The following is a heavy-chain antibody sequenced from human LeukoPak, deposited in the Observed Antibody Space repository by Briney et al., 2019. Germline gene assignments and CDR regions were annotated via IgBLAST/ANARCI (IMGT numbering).Heavy chain of an antibody. CDR2: INPNSGGT. J-gene: IGHJ6*02. V-gene: IGHV1-2*02. Sequence: ASVKVSCKASGYTFTGYYMHWVRQAPGQGLEWMGWINPNSGGTNYAQRFQGRVTMTRDTSISTAYMELSRLRSDDTAVYYCARDYDILTGLYYYCYYGMDVWGQGTTVTVSS. CDR3: ARDYDILTGLYYYCYYGMDV. D-gene: IGHD3-9*01. CDR1: GYTFTGYY.